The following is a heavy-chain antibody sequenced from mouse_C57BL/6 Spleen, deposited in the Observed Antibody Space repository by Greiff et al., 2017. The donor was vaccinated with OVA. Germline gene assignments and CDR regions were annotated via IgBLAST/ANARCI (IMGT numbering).Heavy chain of an antibody. CDR2: FYPGSGSI. D-gene: IGHD2-4*01. CDR1: GYTFTEYT. V-gene: IGHV1-62-2*01. CDR3: ARHEEEEGYDYDGYWYFDV. Sequence: QVQLQQSGAELVKPGASVKLSCKASGYTFTEYTIHWVKQRSGQGLEWIGWFYPGSGSITYNEKFKDKATLTADKSSSTVYMELSRLTSEDSAVYFCARHEEEEGYDYDGYWYFDVWGTGTTVTVSS. J-gene: IGHJ1*03.